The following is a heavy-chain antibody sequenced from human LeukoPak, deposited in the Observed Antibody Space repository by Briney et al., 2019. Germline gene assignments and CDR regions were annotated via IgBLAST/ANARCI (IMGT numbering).Heavy chain of an antibody. CDR3: ARVAVGATDY. D-gene: IGHD1-26*01. J-gene: IGHJ4*02. V-gene: IGHV4-59*01. Sequence: SETLSLTCTVSGGSISSYYWSWIRQPPGKGLEWIGYIYYSGSTNYNPSLKSRVTISVDTSKNQFSLKLSSVTAADTAVYYCARVAVGATDYWGQGTLVTVSS. CDR2: IYYSGST. CDR1: GGSISSYY.